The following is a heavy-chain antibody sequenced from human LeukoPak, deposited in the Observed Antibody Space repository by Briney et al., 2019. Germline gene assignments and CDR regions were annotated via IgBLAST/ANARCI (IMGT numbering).Heavy chain of an antibody. Sequence: PGRSLRLSFAAFGFTFSSYSMNWFRQAPGRGLEWVLYINSSSRIIYYADSVKGRFTLNRDNAKNSLYLQMNGLRAEDTAVYYCARELQYYYDSGSYSERFDPWGQGTLVTVSS. CDR1: GFTFSSYS. CDR3: ARELQYYYDSGSYSERFDP. J-gene: IGHJ5*02. CDR2: INSSSRII. V-gene: IGHV3-48*04. D-gene: IGHD3-10*01.